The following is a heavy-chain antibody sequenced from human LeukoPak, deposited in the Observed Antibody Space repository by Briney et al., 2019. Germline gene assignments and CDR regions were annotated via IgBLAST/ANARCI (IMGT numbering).Heavy chain of an antibody. J-gene: IGHJ6*03. V-gene: IGHV1-2*02. D-gene: IGHD4-17*01. CDR1: GYTFTGYY. CDR3: SKVHFTHGDYGLYDYYYLDV. CDR2: INPKSGGT. Sequence: GASVKVSCKASGYTFTGYYMHWVRQAPGQGLEWMGWINPKSGGTNYAQKFQGRVTMTRDTSISTAYMELSRLRSDDTAVFYCSKVHFTHGDYGLYDYYYLDVWGKGTTVTISS.